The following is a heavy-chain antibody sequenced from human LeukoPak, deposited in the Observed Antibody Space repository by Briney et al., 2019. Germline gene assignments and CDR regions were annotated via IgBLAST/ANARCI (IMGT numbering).Heavy chain of an antibody. CDR2: IIPILGIA. Sequence: SVKVSCKASGGTFSSYTISWVRQAPGQGLEWMGRIIPILGIANYAQKFQGRVTITADKSTSPAYMELSSLSSQDTAVSYCARRGGITGTTGSRFDPWGQGTLVTVSS. V-gene: IGHV1-69*02. J-gene: IGHJ5*02. D-gene: IGHD1-7*01. CDR1: GGTFSSYT. CDR3: ARRGGITGTTGSRFDP.